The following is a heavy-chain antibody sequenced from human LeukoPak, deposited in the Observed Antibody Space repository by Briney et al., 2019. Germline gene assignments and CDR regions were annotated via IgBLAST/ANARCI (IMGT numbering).Heavy chain of an antibody. Sequence: PSETLSLTCTASGGSISSYYWSWIRQPPGKGLEWIGYIYYSGSTNYNPSLKSQVTISVDTSKNQFSLKLSSVTAADTAVYYCARGLRGYNWFDPWGQGTLVTVSS. V-gene: IGHV4-59*08. CDR1: GGSISSYY. D-gene: IGHD3-16*01. J-gene: IGHJ5*02. CDR3: ARGLRGYNWFDP. CDR2: IYYSGST.